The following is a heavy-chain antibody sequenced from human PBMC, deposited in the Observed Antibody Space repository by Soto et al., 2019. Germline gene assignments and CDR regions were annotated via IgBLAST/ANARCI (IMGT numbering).Heavy chain of an antibody. CDR1: GFTFSSYW. Sequence: VGSLRLSCAASGFTFSSYWMHWVRQAPGKGLVWVSRINSDGGSTSYADSVKGRFTISRDNAKNTLYLQMNSLRAEDTAVYYCARVPYRIFGVVPPDYYGMDVWGQGTTVTVSS. V-gene: IGHV3-74*01. CDR2: INSDGGST. D-gene: IGHD3-3*01. J-gene: IGHJ6*02. CDR3: ARVPYRIFGVVPPDYYGMDV.